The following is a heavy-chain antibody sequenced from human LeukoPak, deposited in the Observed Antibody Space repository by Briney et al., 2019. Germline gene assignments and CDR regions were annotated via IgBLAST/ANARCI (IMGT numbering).Heavy chain of an antibody. J-gene: IGHJ4*02. CDR2: ISGSGGST. D-gene: IGHD6-13*01. V-gene: IGHV3-23*01. Sequence: GGSLRLSCAASGFTFGSYAMSWVRQAPGKGLEWVSAISGSGGSTYYADSVKGRFTISRDNSKNTLYLQMNSLRAEDTAVYYCAGFSWYYFDYWGQGTLVTVSS. CDR1: GFTFGSYA. CDR3: AGFSWYYFDY.